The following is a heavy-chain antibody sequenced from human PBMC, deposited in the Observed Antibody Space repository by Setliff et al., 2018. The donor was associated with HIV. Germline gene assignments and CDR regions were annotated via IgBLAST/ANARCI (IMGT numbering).Heavy chain of an antibody. Sequence: PSETLSLTCTVSGGSVSSGPYYWGWVRLSPGKGLGWIGSVSHSGDTYYSPALKNRVSMSIDTSKSQFSLKLDSVIVADTALYYCWRDGGYSGWYFVLGYFNSWGQGALVTVSS. J-gene: IGHJ4*02. CDR1: GGSVSSGPYY. CDR2: VSHSGDT. D-gene: IGHD6-19*01. V-gene: IGHV4-39*02. CDR3: WRDGGYSGWYFVLGYFNS.